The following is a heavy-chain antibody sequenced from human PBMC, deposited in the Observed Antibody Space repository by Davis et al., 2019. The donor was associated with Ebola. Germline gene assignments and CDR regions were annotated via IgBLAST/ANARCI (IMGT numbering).Heavy chain of an antibody. D-gene: IGHD3-10*01. CDR1: GFTVSSNY. J-gene: IGHJ4*02. CDR3: ARASLWFGELLSIHSLGY. Sequence: GGSLRLSCAASGFTVSSNYMSWVRQAPGKGLEWVSVIYSGGSTFYADSVKGRFTISRDNAKNSLYLQMNSLRDEDTAVYYCARASLWFGELLSIHSLGYWGQGTLVTVSS. CDR2: IYSGGST. V-gene: IGHV3-53*01.